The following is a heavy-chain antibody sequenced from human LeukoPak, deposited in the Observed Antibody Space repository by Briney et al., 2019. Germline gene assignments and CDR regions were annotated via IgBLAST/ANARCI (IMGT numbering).Heavy chain of an antibody. D-gene: IGHD6-19*01. CDR1: GGSISSSSYY. Sequence: SETLSLTCTVSGGSISSSSYYWGWTRQPPGKGLEWIGSIYNDGSTHHNPSLWSRVSISVDTSKNDFSLKLTSVTAADTAVYYCARGWGASGWYSLDSWGQGTLVTVSA. CDR2: IYNDGST. V-gene: IGHV4-39*02. J-gene: IGHJ4*02. CDR3: ARGWGASGWYSLDS.